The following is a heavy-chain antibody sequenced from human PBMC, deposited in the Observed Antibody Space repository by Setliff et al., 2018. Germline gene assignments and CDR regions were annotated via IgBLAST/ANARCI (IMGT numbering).Heavy chain of an antibody. V-gene: IGHV4-4*07. CDR3: AREQWLDPPGYYYMDV. J-gene: IGHJ6*03. CDR2: IYIGGSA. Sequence: SETLSLTCTVSGGSISSYYWSWIRQPAGKGLEWIGHIYIGGSANYNPSLKSRVTISVDTSKNQFSLKLSSVTAADMAVYYCAREQWLDPPGYYYMDVWAKGTTVTVSS. CDR1: GGSISSYY. D-gene: IGHD6-19*01.